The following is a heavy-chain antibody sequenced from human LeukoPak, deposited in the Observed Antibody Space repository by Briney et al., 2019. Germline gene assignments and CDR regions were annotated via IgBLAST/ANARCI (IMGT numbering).Heavy chain of an antibody. CDR3: AKPGEPSNYFFDH. CDR2: ISGSGGST. J-gene: IGHJ4*02. CDR1: GFTFSSYA. V-gene: IGHV3-23*01. Sequence: PGGSLRLSCAASGFTFSSYAMSWVRQAPGKGLEWVSAISGSGGSTYYADSVKGRFTISRDNSKNTLYLQMNSLRAEDTALYYCAKPGEPSNYFFDHWGQGALVTVSS. D-gene: IGHD2-21*01.